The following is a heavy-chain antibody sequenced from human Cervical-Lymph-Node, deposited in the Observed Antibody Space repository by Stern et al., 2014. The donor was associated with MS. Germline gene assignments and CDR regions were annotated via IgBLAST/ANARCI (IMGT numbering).Heavy chain of an antibody. J-gene: IGHJ5*02. CDR3: ALSSETSDRWYSLGYDL. CDR2: VFPVFGTP. CDR1: GGTFSKFP. Sequence: VQVVASGAEVTKPGSSVKVSCQASGGTFSKFPSSWVRQAPGHGIEWMGGVFPVFGTPTYSQEFRGRVTITADVSTSTVYMELSSLRSDDTAVYYCALSSETSDRWYSLGYDLWGQGTLVTVSS. V-gene: IGHV1-69*01. D-gene: IGHD6-13*01.